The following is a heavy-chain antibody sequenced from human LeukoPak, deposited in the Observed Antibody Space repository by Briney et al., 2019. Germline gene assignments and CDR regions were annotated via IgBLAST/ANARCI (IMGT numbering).Heavy chain of an antibody. J-gene: IGHJ4*02. CDR2: IHSSGKT. D-gene: IGHD6-13*01. CDR3: TRSFPGIVGAADF. V-gene: IGHV4-61*08. Sequence: SETLSLTCAVSGGSISSGGYSWSWIRQSPQKGLEWIAYIHSSGKTNYNPSLKSRVTISVDTSKNQFSLKVTSMTAADTGVYYCTRSFPGIVGAADFWGQGTLVTVSS. CDR1: GGSISSGGYS.